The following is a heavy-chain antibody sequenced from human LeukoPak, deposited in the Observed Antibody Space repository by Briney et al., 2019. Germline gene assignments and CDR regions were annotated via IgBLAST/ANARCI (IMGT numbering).Heavy chain of an antibody. J-gene: IGHJ4*02. Sequence: GGSLRLSCAASGFTFSSYAMSWVRQAPGKGLEWVSAISGSGGSTYYADSVKGRFTISRDNSKNTLYLQMNSLRAEDTAVYYCAKPGTPSTMVRGVIAPYYFDNWGQGTLVTVSS. D-gene: IGHD3-10*01. V-gene: IGHV3-23*01. CDR3: AKPGTPSTMVRGVIAPYYFDN. CDR2: ISGSGGST. CDR1: GFTFSSYA.